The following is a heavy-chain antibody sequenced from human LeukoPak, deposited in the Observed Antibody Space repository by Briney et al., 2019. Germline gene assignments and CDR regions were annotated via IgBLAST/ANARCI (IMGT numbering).Heavy chain of an antibody. CDR1: GGSIRGSY. D-gene: IGHD6-13*01. J-gene: IGHJ4*02. CDR3: ARHEAAALSSLDY. V-gene: IGHV4-59*08. Sequence: PSETLSLTCTVSGGSIRGSYWSWLRQPPGKGLEWIGYIYNSGSTNYNPSLKSRVAISVDTSKNQFSLKLSSVTAADTAGDYCARHEAAALSSLDYCGQGTLVTVSS. CDR2: IYNSGST.